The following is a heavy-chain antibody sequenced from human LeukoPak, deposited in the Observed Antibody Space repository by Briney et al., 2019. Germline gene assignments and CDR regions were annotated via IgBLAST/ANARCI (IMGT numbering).Heavy chain of an antibody. D-gene: IGHD3-10*01. CDR3: ARDPGGLVGGNYFDY. J-gene: IGHJ4*02. V-gene: IGHV1-46*01. Sequence: ASVKVSCKASGYTFTSYYMHWVRQAPGQGLEWMGIINPSGGSTSYAQKFQGRVTMTRDTSTSTVYMELSSLRSEDTAVYYYARDPGGLVGGNYFDYWGQGTLVTVSS. CDR2: INPSGGST. CDR1: GYTFTSYY.